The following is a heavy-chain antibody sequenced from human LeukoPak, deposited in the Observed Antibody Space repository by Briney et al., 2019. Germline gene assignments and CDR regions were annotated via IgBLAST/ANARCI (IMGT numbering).Heavy chain of an antibody. V-gene: IGHV3-49*03. CDR2: IRSKAYGGTT. Sequence: PGGSLRLSCAASGFTFTSYAVSWFRQAPGKGLEWVGFIRSKAYGGTTEYAASVKGRFTISRDDSKSIAYLQMNSLKTEDTAVYYCTRAGDRWELPSFDYWGQGTLVTVSS. CDR1: GFTFTSYA. J-gene: IGHJ4*02. D-gene: IGHD2-15*01. CDR3: TRAGDRWELPSFDY.